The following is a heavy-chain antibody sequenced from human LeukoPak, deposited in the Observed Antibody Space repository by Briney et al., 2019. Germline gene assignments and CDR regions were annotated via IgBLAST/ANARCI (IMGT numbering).Heavy chain of an antibody. CDR3: ARAAPGRDGEDDFDY. J-gene: IGHJ4*02. D-gene: IGHD6-13*01. CDR1: GASISSYY. CDR2: IYTSGST. V-gene: IGHV4-4*07. Sequence: PSETLSLTCTVSGASISSYYWSWIRQPAGKGLEWIGRIYTSGSTNYNPSLESRVIMSVDTSKNQFSLKLTSVTAADTAVYYCARAAPGRDGEDDFDYWGQGTLVTVSS.